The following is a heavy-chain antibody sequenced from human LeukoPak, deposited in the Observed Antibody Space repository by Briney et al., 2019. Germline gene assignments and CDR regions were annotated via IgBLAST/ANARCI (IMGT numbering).Heavy chain of an antibody. CDR3: ARVNDCSSTSCYTGDYYYYMDV. V-gene: IGHV4-30-4*08. J-gene: IGHJ6*03. CDR2: IYYSGIT. CDR1: GGSISSGDYY. Sequence: SETLSLTCTVSGGSISSGDYYWSWIRQPPGKGLEWIGYIYYSGITYYNPSLKSRVTISVDTSKNQFSLKLSSETAADTAVYYCARVNDCSSTSCYTGDYYYYMDVWGKGTTVTVSS. D-gene: IGHD2-2*02.